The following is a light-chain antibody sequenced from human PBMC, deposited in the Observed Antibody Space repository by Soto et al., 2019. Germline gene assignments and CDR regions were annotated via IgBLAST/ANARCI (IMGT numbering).Light chain of an antibody. V-gene: IGKV3-20*01. J-gene: IGKJ1*01. CDR3: QQYGRSPRT. CDR2: GAS. CDR1: QSVRNY. Sequence: EIVLTQSPATLSLSPGERATLSCRASQSVRNYLAWYQQKPGQAPRPLIYGASSRATGIPDRFSGSGSGTDFTLTISSLEPEDSAVYYCQQYGRSPRTFGQGTKVEIK.